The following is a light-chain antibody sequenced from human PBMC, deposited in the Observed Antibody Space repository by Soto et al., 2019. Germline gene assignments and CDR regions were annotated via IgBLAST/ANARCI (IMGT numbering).Light chain of an antibody. CDR1: QSVNNAY. Sequence: EIVLTQSPGTLSLSPGERATPSCRASQSVNNAYLAWYQQKPGQAPRLLIYDASKRATGIPDRFSGSGSGIDFTLTISRLEPEDFAVYYCQQYGTSVLTFGGGTKVEIK. CDR3: QQYGTSVLT. J-gene: IGKJ4*01. V-gene: IGKV3-20*01. CDR2: DAS.